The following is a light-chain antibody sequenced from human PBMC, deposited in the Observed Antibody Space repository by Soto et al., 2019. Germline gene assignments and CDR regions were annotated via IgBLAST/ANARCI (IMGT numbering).Light chain of an antibody. CDR1: QSISSY. Sequence: DIQMTQSPSSLSASVGDRVTITCRASQSISSYLNWYQQKPGKAPKLLIYAASSLQSGVPSRFSGSGAETDFTLTISSLQPEDFATYYCKRSYSTPIVTLGPGTKVDIK. V-gene: IGKV1-39*01. J-gene: IGKJ3*01. CDR3: KRSYSTPIVT. CDR2: AAS.